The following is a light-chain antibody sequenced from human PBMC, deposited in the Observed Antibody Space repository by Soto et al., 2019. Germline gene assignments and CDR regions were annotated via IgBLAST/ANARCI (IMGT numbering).Light chain of an antibody. V-gene: IGKV3-11*01. CDR1: QTFSSH. Sequence: EIVLTQSPATLSLSPGERATLSCRASQTFSSHLAWYQHKPGQAPRLLIYDAYKRATGIPARFSGRVSGTDFTLTISSLEPEDFAVYYCQQRSNWPPVITFGQGTRLEIK. CDR2: DAY. CDR3: QQRSNWPPVIT. J-gene: IGKJ5*01.